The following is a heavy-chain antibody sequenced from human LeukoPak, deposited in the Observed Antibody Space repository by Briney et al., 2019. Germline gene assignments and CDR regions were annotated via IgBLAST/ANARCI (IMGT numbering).Heavy chain of an antibody. V-gene: IGHV3-33*01. CDR1: GFTFSSYG. CDR2: IWYDGSNK. D-gene: IGHD2-8*02. J-gene: IGHJ4*02. CDR3: ARDRGLVYFDY. Sequence: GRSLRLSCAASGFTFSSYGMHWVRQAPGKGLEWVAVIWYDGSNKYYADSVKGRFTISRDNSKNTLYLQMSSLRAEDTAVYYCARDRGLVYFDYWGQGTLVTVSS.